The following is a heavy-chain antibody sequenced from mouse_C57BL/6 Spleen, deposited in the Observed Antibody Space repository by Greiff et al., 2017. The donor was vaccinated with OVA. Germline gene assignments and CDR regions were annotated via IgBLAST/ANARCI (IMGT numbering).Heavy chain of an antibody. CDR3: ARVDDYDEGSWFAY. D-gene: IGHD2-4*01. CDR2: IWGVGST. V-gene: IGHV2-6*01. J-gene: IGHJ3*01. CDR1: GFSLTSYG. Sequence: QVQLQQSGPGLVAPSQSLSITCTVSGFSLTSYGVDWVRQSPGKGLEWLGVIWGVGSTNYNSALKSRLSISKDNSKSQVFLKMNSLQTDDTAMYYFARVDDYDEGSWFAYWGQGTLVTVSA.